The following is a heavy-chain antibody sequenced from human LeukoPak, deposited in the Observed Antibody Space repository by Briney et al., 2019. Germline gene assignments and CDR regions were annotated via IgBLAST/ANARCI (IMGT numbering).Heavy chain of an antibody. CDR3: ARVQRHRITMIVVVPPGGY. J-gene: IGHJ4*02. V-gene: IGHV1-18*01. D-gene: IGHD3-22*01. CDR2: ISAYNGNT. Sequence: ASVKVSCKASGYTFTSYGISWVRQAPGQGLEWMGWISAYNGNTNYAQKLQGRVTMTTDTSTSTAYMELRSLRSDDTAVYYCARVQRHRITMIVVVPPGGYWGQGTLVTVSS. CDR1: GYTFTSYG.